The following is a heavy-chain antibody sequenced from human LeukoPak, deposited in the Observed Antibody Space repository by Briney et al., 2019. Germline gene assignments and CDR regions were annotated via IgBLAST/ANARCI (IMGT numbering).Heavy chain of an antibody. V-gene: IGHV3-7*01. D-gene: IGHD3-10*01. J-gene: IGHJ4*02. CDR1: GFTFSTYW. CDR3: ARDEVGGFFDF. CDR2: IKEDGSER. Sequence: GGSLRLSCAASGFTFSTYWMRWLRQAPGKGLEWVANIKEDGSERYYGDSVKGRFSIYRDNARSLVFLQMTSLRVEDSAVYYCARDEVGGFFDFWGEGTLVTVSS.